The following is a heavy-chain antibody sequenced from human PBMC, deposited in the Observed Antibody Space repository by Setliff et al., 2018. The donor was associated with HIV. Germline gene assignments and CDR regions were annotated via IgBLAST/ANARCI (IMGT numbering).Heavy chain of an antibody. CDR2: ISLTSNT. CDR3: ARAIAAPGTPST. D-gene: IGHD6-13*01. J-gene: IGHJ4*02. Sequence: GGSLRLSCAASGFSFADYSMTWVRQSPGRGLEWVSSISLTSNTYYSESVKGRFTISRDNSKNTYYLQMSSLRADDTAVYYCARAIAAPGTPSTWGQGTLVTVS. V-gene: IGHV3-23*01. CDR1: GFSFADYS.